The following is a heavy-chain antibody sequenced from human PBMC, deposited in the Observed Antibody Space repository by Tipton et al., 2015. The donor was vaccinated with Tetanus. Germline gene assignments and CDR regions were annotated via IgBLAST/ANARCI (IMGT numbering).Heavy chain of an antibody. CDR3: ARRSYCSSSRCFDAFDL. J-gene: IGHJ3*01. CDR1: GGSMSNNY. CDR2: IFHSGST. Sequence: LRLSCPVSGGSMSNNYWSWIRQPPGKGLEWIAYIFHSGSTNYSPSLKSRVAISMDTSKNQISLKLSSVTAADTAVYYCARRSYCSSSRCFDAFDLWGQGTMVTVSS. V-gene: IGHV4-59*01. D-gene: IGHD2-2*01.